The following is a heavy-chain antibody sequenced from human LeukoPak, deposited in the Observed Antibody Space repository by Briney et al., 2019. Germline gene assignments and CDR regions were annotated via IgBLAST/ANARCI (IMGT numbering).Heavy chain of an antibody. V-gene: IGHV3-21*01. Sequence: GGSLRLSCAASGFTFSSYSMKWVRQAPGEGLGWVSSISSSSSYIYYADSVKRRFTISRDNAKNSLYLQMNRLRAEDTAVYYCASYGGTLGFDPWGQGTLVTVSS. CDR1: GFTFSSYS. D-gene: IGHD4-23*01. J-gene: IGHJ5*02. CDR3: ASYGGTLGFDP. CDR2: ISSSSSYI.